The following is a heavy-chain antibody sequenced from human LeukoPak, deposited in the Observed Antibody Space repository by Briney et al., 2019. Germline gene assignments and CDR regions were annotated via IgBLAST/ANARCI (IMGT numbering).Heavy chain of an antibody. CDR2: IIPIFGTA. CDR1: GGTFSSYA. CDR3: ASDIVVVPAGIGDNWFDP. D-gene: IGHD2-2*01. J-gene: IGHJ5*02. V-gene: IGHV1-69*05. Sequence: SVKVPCKASGGTFSSYAISWVRQAPGQGLEWMGRIIPIFGTANYAQKFQGRVTITTDESTSTAYMELSSLRSEDTAVYYCASDIVVVPAGIGDNWFDPWGQGTLVTVSS.